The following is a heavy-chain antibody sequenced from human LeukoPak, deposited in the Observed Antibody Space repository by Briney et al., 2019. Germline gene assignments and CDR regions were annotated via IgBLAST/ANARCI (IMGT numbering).Heavy chain of an antibody. V-gene: IGHV4-38-2*02. D-gene: IGHD3-3*01. J-gene: IGHJ4*02. Sequence: SETLSLTCTVSGYSISSGYYWGWIRQPPGKGLEWIGSIYHSGSTYYNPSLKSRVTISVDTFKNQFSLKLSSVTAADTAVYYCASRSYYDFWSGYLVFDYWGQGTLVTVSS. CDR3: ASRSYYDFWSGYLVFDY. CDR2: IYHSGST. CDR1: GYSISSGYY.